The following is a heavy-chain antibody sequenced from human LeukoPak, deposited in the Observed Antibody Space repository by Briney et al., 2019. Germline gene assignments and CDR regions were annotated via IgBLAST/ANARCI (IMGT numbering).Heavy chain of an antibody. CDR1: GYPFTDYY. CDR2: INPNRGGT. D-gene: IGHD5-18*01. J-gene: IGHJ4*02. V-gene: IGHV1-2*02. Sequence: ASVTVSSKPSGYPFTDYYMHWVRQAPGQGLEWMGWINPNRGGTDYAQKFQGRVTMTRYTSISTAYMELSRLRYDDTAVYYCASGYRFRNWGQGTLVTVSS. CDR3: ASGYRFRN.